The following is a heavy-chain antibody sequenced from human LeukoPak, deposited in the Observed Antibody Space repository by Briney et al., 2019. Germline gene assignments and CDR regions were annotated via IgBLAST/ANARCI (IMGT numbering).Heavy chain of an antibody. J-gene: IGHJ3*02. V-gene: IGHV3-72*01. CDR3: AFVGGYSGGNNILDI. CDR2: IRTKVNSYTT. Sequence: GGSLRLSCAASGITFSNAWMSWVRQAPGKGLEWVARIRTKVNSYTTEYAASVRGRFTISRDDSKNSLYLQMNSLKTEDTAVYYCAFVGGYSGGNNILDIWGQGTMVSVSS. CDR1: GITFSNAW. D-gene: IGHD1-26*01.